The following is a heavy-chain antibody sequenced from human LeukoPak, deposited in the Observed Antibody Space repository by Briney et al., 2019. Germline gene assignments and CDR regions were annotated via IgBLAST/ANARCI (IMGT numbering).Heavy chain of an antibody. D-gene: IGHD1-26*01. V-gene: IGHV1-69*13. Sequence: GASVKVSCKASGGTFSSYAISWERQAPGQGLEWMGGIIPIFGTANYAQKFQGRVTITADESTSTAYMELSGLRSEDTAVYYCARDFWYSGSYSYTPDAFDIWGQGTMVTVSS. CDR2: IIPIFGTA. CDR1: GGTFSSYA. J-gene: IGHJ3*02. CDR3: ARDFWYSGSYSYTPDAFDI.